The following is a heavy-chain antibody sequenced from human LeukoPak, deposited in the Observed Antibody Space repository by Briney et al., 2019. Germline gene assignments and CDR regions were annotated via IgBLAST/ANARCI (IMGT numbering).Heavy chain of an antibody. V-gene: IGHV4-59*08. D-gene: IGHD3-16*01. CDR3: ASQIAYLPFDS. CDR1: ADSFSRYF. CDR2: IHHTGST. Sequence: SETLSLTCAVSADSFSRYFWSWLRQSPGKGLEWIGHIHHTGSTNYNPSLNSRVTMSIDSSSNQFSLKLSSVTAADTAVYYCASQIAYLPFDSWGQGILVTVSS. J-gene: IGHJ4*02.